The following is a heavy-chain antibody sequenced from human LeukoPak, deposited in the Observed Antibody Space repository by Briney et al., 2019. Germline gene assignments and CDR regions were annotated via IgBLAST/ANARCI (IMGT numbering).Heavy chain of an antibody. Sequence: GGSLRLSCAASEFTFRTYGMHWVRQAPGKGLEWVAFIRYDGTNKYYADSVKGRFTISRDNSKNTLFLQMNSLRAEDTAVYYCAKSMLGGGIHWSFDYWGQGTLVTVSS. CDR1: EFTFRTYG. J-gene: IGHJ4*02. D-gene: IGHD1-1*01. CDR2: IRYDGTNK. V-gene: IGHV3-30*02. CDR3: AKSMLGGGIHWSFDY.